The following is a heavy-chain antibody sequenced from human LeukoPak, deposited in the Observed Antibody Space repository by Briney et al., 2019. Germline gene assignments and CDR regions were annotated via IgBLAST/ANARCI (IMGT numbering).Heavy chain of an antibody. D-gene: IGHD6-19*01. CDR3: ARDQRLGGDY. V-gene: IGHV3-7*01. J-gene: IGHJ4*02. CDR2: TNQDGSEK. Sequence: GGSLRLSCAASGFTFSSYWMTWVRQAPGKGLEWVANTNQDGSEKYYVDSVKGRFTISRDNAKNSLYLQMNRLRAEDTAVYYCARDQRLGGDYWGQGTLVTVSS. CDR1: GFTFSSYW.